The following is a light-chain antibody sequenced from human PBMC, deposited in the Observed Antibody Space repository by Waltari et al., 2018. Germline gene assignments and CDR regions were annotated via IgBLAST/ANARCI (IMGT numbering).Light chain of an antibody. V-gene: IGLV4-69*01. CDR2: LKSDGRH. J-gene: IGLJ1*01. CDR3: QTWDTGIHV. Sequence: QLVLTQSPSVSASLGASVNVTCTLSSGHSLYAIAWHQHQPGEGPRALMLLKSDGRHTKGAGIPGCFSGSGCGAGRHLSIASLQSEDEAEYYCQTWDTGIHVFGSGTKVTVL. CDR1: SGHSLYA.